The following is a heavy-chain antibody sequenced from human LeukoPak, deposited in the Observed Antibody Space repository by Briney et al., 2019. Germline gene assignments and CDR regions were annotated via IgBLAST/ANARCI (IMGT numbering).Heavy chain of an antibody. CDR2: IYPGDSDA. V-gene: IGHV5-51*01. J-gene: IGHJ5*02. D-gene: IGHD3-10*01. CDR1: VYSFTSYW. Sequence: GESLKISCKGSVYSFTSYWIGWVRQIPGKGLERMGIIYPGDSDARYSPSFQGQVTISADKSISTAYLQWSSLKASDTAMYSCARSMVRGVKFWFDPWGQGTLVTVSS. CDR3: ARSMVRGVKFWFDP.